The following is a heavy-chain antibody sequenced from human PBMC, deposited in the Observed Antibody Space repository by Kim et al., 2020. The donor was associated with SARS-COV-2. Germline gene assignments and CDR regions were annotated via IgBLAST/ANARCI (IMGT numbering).Heavy chain of an antibody. Sequence: GGSLRLSCAASGFTFSSYEMNWVRQAPGKGLEWVSYISSSGSTIYYADSVKGRFTISRDNAKNSLYLQMNSLRAEDTAVYYCASLNYYGSGRDYWGQGTLVTVSS. J-gene: IGHJ4*02. CDR3: ASLNYYGSGRDY. D-gene: IGHD3-10*01. CDR2: ISSSGSTI. V-gene: IGHV3-48*03. CDR1: GFTFSSYE.